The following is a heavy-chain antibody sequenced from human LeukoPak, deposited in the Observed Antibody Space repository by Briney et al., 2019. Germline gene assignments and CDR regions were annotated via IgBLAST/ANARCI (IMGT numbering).Heavy chain of an antibody. CDR3: AKGDGSGSSYNWFDP. V-gene: IGHV3-23*01. J-gene: IGHJ5*02. CDR2: ISGSGGST. D-gene: IGHD3-10*01. CDR1: GFTFSSYS. Sequence: GGSLRLSCAASGFTFSSYSMNWVRQAPGKGLEWVSAISGSGGSTYYADSVKGRFTISRDNSKNTLYLQMNSLRAEDTAVYYCAKGDGSGSSYNWFDPWGQGTLVTVSS.